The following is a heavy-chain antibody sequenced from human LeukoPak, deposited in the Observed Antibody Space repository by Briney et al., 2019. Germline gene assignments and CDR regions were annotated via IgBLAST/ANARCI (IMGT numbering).Heavy chain of an antibody. CDR2: ISGSGGST. CDR1: GFTFSSYA. V-gene: IGHV3-23*01. Sequence: GGSLRLSCAASGFTFSSYAMSWVRQAPGKGLEWVSAISGSGGSTYYADSVKGRFTISRDNSKNTLYLQMNSLRAEDTAVYHCAKVSGYRYGYFDYWGQGTLVTVSS. J-gene: IGHJ4*02. D-gene: IGHD5-18*01. CDR3: AKVSGYRYGYFDY.